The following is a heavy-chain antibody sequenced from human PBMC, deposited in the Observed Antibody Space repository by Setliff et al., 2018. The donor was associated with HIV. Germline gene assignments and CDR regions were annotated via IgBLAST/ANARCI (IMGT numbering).Heavy chain of an antibody. V-gene: IGHV1-3*01. D-gene: IGHD3-10*01. CDR1: GYTFTSYA. CDR3: ARDSFGGEFTYYYYGMDV. CDR2: INAGNGNT. Sequence: GASVKVSCKASGYTFTSYAMHWVRQAPGQRLEWMGWINAGNGNTKYSQKFQGRVTITRDTSASTAYMELSSPRSEDTAVYYCARDSFGGEFTYYYYGMDVWGQGTTVTVSS. J-gene: IGHJ6*02.